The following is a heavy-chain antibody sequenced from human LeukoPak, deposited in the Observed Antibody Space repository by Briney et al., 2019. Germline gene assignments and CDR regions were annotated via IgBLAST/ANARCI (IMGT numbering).Heavy chain of an antibody. CDR3: ARGRNAGGPYYSDY. Sequence: GGSLRLSCAASGFTFSAYAINWVRQPPGKGLEWVSSINSAGASIYYADSLKGRFTISRDNAKNSLSLQMNSLRAEDTAVYYCARGRNAGGPYYSDYWGQGTLVTVSS. V-gene: IGHV3-21*01. CDR1: GFTFSAYA. CDR2: INSAGASI. J-gene: IGHJ4*02. D-gene: IGHD4-23*01.